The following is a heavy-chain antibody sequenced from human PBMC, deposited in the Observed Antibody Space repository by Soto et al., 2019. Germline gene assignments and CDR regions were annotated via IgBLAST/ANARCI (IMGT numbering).Heavy chain of an antibody. CDR2: ISSSSSYI. CDR3: ARDQGRGGVRGVWTY. J-gene: IGHJ4*02. Sequence: EVQLVESGGGLVKPGGSLRLSCAASGFTFSSYSMNWVRQAPGKGLEWVSSISSSSSYIYYADSVKGRFTISRDNAKNSLYLQMNSLRAEDTAVYYCARDQGRGGVRGVWTYWGQGTLVTVSS. CDR1: GFTFSSYS. V-gene: IGHV3-21*01. D-gene: IGHD3-10*01.